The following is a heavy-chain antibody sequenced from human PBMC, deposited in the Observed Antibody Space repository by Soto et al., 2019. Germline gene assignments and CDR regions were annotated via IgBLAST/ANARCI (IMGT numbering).Heavy chain of an antibody. V-gene: IGHV1-18*04. D-gene: IGHD6-6*01. CDR2: ISAYNGNT. CDR1: GYPFTTYG. Sequence: GASVKVSCKASGYPFTTYGLSWVRQAPGQGLEWLGWISAYNGNTNYAQKFQGRVTMTTDTPTSTAYMELRSLRSDDTAVYYCARDREAARPGWFDSWGQGTLVTVSS. CDR3: ARDREAARPGWFDS. J-gene: IGHJ5*01.